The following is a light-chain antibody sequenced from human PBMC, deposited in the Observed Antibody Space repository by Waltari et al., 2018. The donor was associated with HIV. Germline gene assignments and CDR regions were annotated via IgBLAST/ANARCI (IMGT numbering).Light chain of an antibody. V-gene: IGKV3-15*01. CDR3: QQYNNWPPWT. CDR1: QSVSSN. CDR2: GAA. Sequence: EIVMTQSPATLSVSPGERATLSCRASQSVSSNLAWYHQKPGQAPRLLLYGAATRANGIPARFSGSGSGTEFTLTISSLQSEDFAVYYCQQYNNWPPWTFGQGTKVEIK. J-gene: IGKJ1*01.